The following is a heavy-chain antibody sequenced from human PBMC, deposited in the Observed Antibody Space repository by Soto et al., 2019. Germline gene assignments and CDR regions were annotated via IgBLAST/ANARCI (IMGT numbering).Heavy chain of an antibody. Sequence: QVQLVQSGAEVKKPGASVKVSCKASGYTFTSYYMHWVRQAPGQGLEWMGIINPSGGSTSYAQKFQGRVTMTRDTSTSTVYLELSSLRSEDTAVYYCARGQQQLVLGWVNWFDPWGQGTLVTVSS. CDR1: GYTFTSYY. CDR2: INPSGGST. J-gene: IGHJ5*02. CDR3: ARGQQQLVLGWVNWFDP. V-gene: IGHV1-46*03. D-gene: IGHD6-13*01.